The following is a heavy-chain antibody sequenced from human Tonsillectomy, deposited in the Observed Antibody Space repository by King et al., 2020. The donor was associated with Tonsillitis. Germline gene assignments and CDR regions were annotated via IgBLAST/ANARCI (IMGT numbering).Heavy chain of an antibody. CDR1: GFIFKSFG. CDR3: AKEGAGPFDS. Sequence: HVQLVESGGGVVQPGGSLRLSCEASGFIFKSFGMHWVRQAPGKGLEWVASLSYDGGNKYYAESVKGRFTISRDNSEHTLYLQMNSLRGEDTAIYYCAKEGAGPFDSWGQGTLVTVSA. J-gene: IGHJ4*02. D-gene: IGHD1-14*01. CDR2: LSYDGGNK. V-gene: IGHV3-30*18.